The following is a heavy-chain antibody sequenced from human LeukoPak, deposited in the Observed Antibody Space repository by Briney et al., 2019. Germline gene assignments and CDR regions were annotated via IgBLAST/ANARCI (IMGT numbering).Heavy chain of an antibody. D-gene: IGHD2-2*01. CDR2: TSGRGGST. V-gene: IGHV3-23*01. J-gene: IGHJ6*02. Sequence: GGSLRLSCAASGFTFSTYAMSWVRQAPGKGLEWVSDTSGRGGSTYYADSVKGRFTISRDNSKTTMYLQMNSLRAEDTAVYYCAKAACSSTSCQYYYYYGMDVWGQGTTVTVSS. CDR3: AKAACSSTSCQYYYYYGMDV. CDR1: GFTFSTYA.